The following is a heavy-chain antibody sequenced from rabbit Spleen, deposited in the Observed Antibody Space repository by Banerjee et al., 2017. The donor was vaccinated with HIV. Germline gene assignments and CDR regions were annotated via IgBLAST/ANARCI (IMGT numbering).Heavy chain of an antibody. CDR1: GFSFNINE. V-gene: IGHV1S47*01. CDR2: IYTGDGSA. J-gene: IGHJ4*01. CDR3: ARGIAGDGTYWGL. Sequence: QEQVVESGGGLVQPEGSLTLTCTASGFSFNINEMCWVRQAPGKRPEWIGCIYTGDGSAYSASWVNGRFTLSKTSSPTVDLKMTSLTAADTATYFCARGIAGDGTYWGLWGPGTLVPVS. D-gene: IGHD7-1*01.